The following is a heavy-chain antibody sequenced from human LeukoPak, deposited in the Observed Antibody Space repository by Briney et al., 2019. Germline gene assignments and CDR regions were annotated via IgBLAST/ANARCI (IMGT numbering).Heavy chain of an antibody. Sequence: PSETLSLTCTVSGGSISSSSYYWGWIRQPPGKGLEWIGSIYYSGSTYYNPSLKSRVTISVDTSKNQFSLKLSSVTAADTAVYYCATNLYYYDSSGYYYQGVGAFDIWGQGTMVTVSS. CDR2: IYYSGST. V-gene: IGHV4-39*07. J-gene: IGHJ3*02. CDR3: ATNLYYYDSSGYYYQGVGAFDI. CDR1: GGSISSSSYY. D-gene: IGHD3-22*01.